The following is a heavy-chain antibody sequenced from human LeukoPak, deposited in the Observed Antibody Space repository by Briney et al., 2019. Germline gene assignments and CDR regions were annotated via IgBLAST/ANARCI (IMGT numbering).Heavy chain of an antibody. CDR3: ARSRFLYYFDY. J-gene: IGHJ4*02. V-gene: IGHV4-4*07. CDR1: GASMTSYY. D-gene: IGHD3-10*01. CDR2: IYSSGNT. Sequence: SETLSLTCTVSGASMTSYYWSWIRQPVGKGLEWIGRIYSSGNTNYNPSLKSRVTMSVDTSNNQFSLKLNSVTAADTAVYYCARSRFLYYFDYWGQGTLVTVSS.